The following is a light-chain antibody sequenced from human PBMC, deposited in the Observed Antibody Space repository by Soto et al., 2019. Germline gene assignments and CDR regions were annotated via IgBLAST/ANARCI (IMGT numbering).Light chain of an antibody. J-gene: IGKJ4*01. CDR2: DAS. CDR3: QQVNVYPST. V-gene: IGKV1-9*01. Sequence: AQSPATLSVSPGERVTIPCRASQGISSYLGWYQQKPGKAPNVLIYDASTLHSGVPSRFIGGGSGTDCTLTISSLQPEDFPTYYCQQVNVYPSTFGGGTKVDIK. CDR1: QGISSY.